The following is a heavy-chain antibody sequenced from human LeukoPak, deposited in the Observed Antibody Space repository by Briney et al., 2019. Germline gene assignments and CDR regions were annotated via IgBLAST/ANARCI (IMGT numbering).Heavy chain of an antibody. CDR1: GGSISSGSYY. V-gene: IGHV4-61*02. CDR3: ARDNDYYDSSGYPGSIDT. J-gene: IGHJ5*02. CDR2: IYTSGST. Sequence: SETLSLTCTVSGGSISSGSYYWSWIRQPAGKGLEWIGRIYTSGSTNYNPSLKSRVTISVDTSKNQFSLRLSSVTAADTAVYYCARDNDYYDSSGYPGSIDTWGQGILVTVSS. D-gene: IGHD3-22*01.